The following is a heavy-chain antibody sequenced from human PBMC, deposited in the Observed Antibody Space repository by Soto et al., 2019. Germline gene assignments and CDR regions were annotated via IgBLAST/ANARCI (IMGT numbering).Heavy chain of an antibody. CDR3: ARERGWQLYFDY. Sequence: LRLSCAASGFTFSSYSINWVRQAPWKGLEWVSLVSFDSNYIYYADSVKGRFTISRDNAKNSVYLQMNSLRAEDTAVYYCARERGWQLYFDYWGRGALVTVSS. CDR1: GFTFSSYS. V-gene: IGHV3-21*01. CDR2: VSFDSNYI. J-gene: IGHJ4*02. D-gene: IGHD6-13*01.